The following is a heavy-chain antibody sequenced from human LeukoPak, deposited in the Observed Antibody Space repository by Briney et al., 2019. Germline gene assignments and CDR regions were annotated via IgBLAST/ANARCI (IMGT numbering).Heavy chain of an antibody. J-gene: IGHJ4*02. CDR3: CVGNYYGSESFDY. Sequence: GGSLRLSCAASGLTVSSNYMSWVRQAPGKGLEWVSVIYSGGSTYYADSVKGRFTISRDNSKNTLYLQMNSLRAEDTAVYYCCVGNYYGSESFDYWGQGTLVTVSS. CDR2: IYSGGST. V-gene: IGHV3-53*01. D-gene: IGHD3-10*01. CDR1: GLTVSSNY.